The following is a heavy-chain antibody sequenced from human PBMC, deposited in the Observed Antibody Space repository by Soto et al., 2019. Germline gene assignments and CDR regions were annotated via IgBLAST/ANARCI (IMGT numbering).Heavy chain of an antibody. D-gene: IGHD6-13*01. V-gene: IGHV2-5*02. Sequence: QITLTESGPTLVKPTQTLTLTCTFSGFSFSTGAVGVGWIRQPPGKALEFLALIFWDADKRYRPSLKNKITITKDTSRTQVVLTMTDLDPEDTATYYCAHVYWAASGTRYYFDHWGQGTLVTVSS. CDR2: IFWDADK. J-gene: IGHJ4*02. CDR3: AHVYWAASGTRYYFDH. CDR1: GFSFSTGAVG.